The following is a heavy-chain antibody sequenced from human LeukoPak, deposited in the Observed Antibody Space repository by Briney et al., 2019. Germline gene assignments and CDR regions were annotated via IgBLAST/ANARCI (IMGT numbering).Heavy chain of an antibody. D-gene: IGHD3-22*01. V-gene: IGHV4-30-2*01. J-gene: IGHJ6*03. CDR1: GGSISSGGYY. CDR3: AKCFYDSSGYYMDV. CDR2: IYHSGST. Sequence: PSQTLSLTCTVSGGSISSGGYYWSWIRQPPGKGLEWIGYIYHSGSTYYNPSLKSRVTISVDRSKNQFSLNLSSVTAADTAVYYCAKCFYDSSGYYMDVWGKGTTVTVSS.